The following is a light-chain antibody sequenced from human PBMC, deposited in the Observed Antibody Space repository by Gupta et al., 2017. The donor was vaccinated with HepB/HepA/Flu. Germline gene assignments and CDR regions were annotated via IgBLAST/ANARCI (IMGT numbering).Light chain of an antibody. CDR2: GAS. V-gene: IGKV3-20*01. Sequence: EIVLTQSPGTLSLSPGERATLSCRASQSVSSNYLAWYQQKPGQAPRLIIFGASSRATQIPDRSRGSGSGTDFSLTIRRIEPEDFAVYYCHEDGSSSRTSGAGSRVEMK. CDR3: HEDGSSSRT. J-gene: IGKJ1*01. CDR1: QSVSSNY.